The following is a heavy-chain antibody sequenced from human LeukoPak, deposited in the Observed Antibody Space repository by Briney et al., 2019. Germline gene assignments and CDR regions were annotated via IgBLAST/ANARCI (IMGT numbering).Heavy chain of an antibody. CDR1: GFTFSSYA. Sequence: PGGSLRLSCAASGFTFSSYAMHWVRQAPGKGLEWVAVISYDGSNKYYADSVKGRFTISRDNSKNTLYLQMNSLRAEDTAVYYCASSTFDYGDPFFYYYYGMDVWGQGTTVTVSS. CDR2: ISYDGSNK. CDR3: ASSTFDYGDPFFYYYYGMDV. V-gene: IGHV3-30*04. D-gene: IGHD4-17*01. J-gene: IGHJ6*02.